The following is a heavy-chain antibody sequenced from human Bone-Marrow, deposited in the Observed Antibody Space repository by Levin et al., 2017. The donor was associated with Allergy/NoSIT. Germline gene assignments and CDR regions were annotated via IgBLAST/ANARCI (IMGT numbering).Heavy chain of an antibody. CDR2: TNTYTGHT. V-gene: IGHV1-18*04. J-gene: IGHJ6*02. D-gene: IGHD2-15*01. Sequence: ASVKVSCKASGYTLTDYGIVWVRQAPGQGLQWMGWTNTYTGHTDYTQSLQGRVTMTIDTSTNSAYMELRSLRSDDTAVYYCARRFCGDGSCYPWHFGMDVWGQGTTVSVSS. CDR1: GYTLTDYG. CDR3: ARRFCGDGSCYPWHFGMDV.